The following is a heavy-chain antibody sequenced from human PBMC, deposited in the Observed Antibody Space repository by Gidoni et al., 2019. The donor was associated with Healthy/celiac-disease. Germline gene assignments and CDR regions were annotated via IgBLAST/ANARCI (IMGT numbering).Heavy chain of an antibody. CDR3: ARVLDTAMVFDY. CDR1: GFTVSSNY. Sequence: EVQLVESGGGLIQPGGSLRLSCAASGFTVSSNYMSWVRQAPGKGLGWVSVIYSGGSTYYADSVKGRFTISRDNSKNTLYLQMNSLRAEDTAVYYCARVLDTAMVFDYWGQGTLVTVSS. J-gene: IGHJ4*02. CDR2: IYSGGST. V-gene: IGHV3-53*01. D-gene: IGHD5-18*01.